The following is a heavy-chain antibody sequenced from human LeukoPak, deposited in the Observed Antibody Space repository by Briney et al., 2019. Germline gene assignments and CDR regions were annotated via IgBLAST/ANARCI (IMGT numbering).Heavy chain of an antibody. CDR1: GYTFTGYY. D-gene: IGHD6-13*01. J-gene: IGHJ3*02. CDR3: AYSDAFDI. V-gene: IGHV1-2*02. Sequence: GASVKVSCKASGYTFTGYYMHWVRQAPGQGLEWMGWINPNSGGTNYAQKFQGRVTMTRNTSISTAYMELSSLRSEDTAVYYCAYSDAFDIWGQGTMVTVSS. CDR2: INPNSGGT.